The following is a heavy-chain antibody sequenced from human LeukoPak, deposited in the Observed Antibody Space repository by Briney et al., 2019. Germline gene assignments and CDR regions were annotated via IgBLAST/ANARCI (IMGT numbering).Heavy chain of an antibody. D-gene: IGHD1-26*01. CDR3: ARQFGVGSYFAIDY. CDR1: GYTFTGYY. J-gene: IGHJ4*02. V-gene: IGHV1-2*02. CDR2: INPNSGGT. Sequence: ASVKVSCKASGYTFTGYYMHWVRQAPGQGLEWMGWINPNSGGTNYAQKFQGRVTMTRDTSISTAYLQWSSLKASDTAMYYCARQFGVGSYFAIDYWGQGTLVTVSS.